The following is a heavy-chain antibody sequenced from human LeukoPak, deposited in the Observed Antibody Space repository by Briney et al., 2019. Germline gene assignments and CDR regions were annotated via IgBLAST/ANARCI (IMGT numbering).Heavy chain of an antibody. V-gene: IGHV4-59*08. CDR1: GGSIITYY. Sequence: SETLSLTCTVSGGSIITYYWSWIRQPPGKGLEWIGFIYYSGSTNYNPSLKSRVTISVDTSKNQFSLKLSSVTAADTAVYYCARVNLNRYYYYMDVWGKGTTVTVSS. D-gene: IGHD1-14*01. CDR3: ARVNLNRYYYYMDV. CDR2: IYYSGST. J-gene: IGHJ6*03.